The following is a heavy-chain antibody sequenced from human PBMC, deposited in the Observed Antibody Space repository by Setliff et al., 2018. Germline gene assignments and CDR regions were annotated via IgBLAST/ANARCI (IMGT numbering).Heavy chain of an antibody. D-gene: IGHD3-22*01. Sequence: SSETLSLTCAVYGGSFSGYYWSWIRQPPGKRLEWIGEIIHSGRTNYNPSLKSRVTLSVDTSKNQFSLKLTSVTAADTAIYYCARTPYYYDTAGYDFWGQGTLVTVSS. CDR1: GGSFSGYY. J-gene: IGHJ4*02. CDR3: ARTPYYYDTAGYDF. CDR2: IIHSGRT. V-gene: IGHV4-34*12.